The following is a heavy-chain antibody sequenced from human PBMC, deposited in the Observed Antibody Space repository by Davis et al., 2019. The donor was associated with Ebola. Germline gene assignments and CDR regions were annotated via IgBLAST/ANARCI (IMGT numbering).Heavy chain of an antibody. D-gene: IGHD6-19*01. V-gene: IGHV3-33*01. J-gene: IGHJ6*02. CDR1: GFTFSSYG. Sequence: PAGSLRLSCAASGFTFSSYGMHWVRQAPGQGLEWVAVIWYDGSNKYSADSVTGRFTISRDNSKNTLYLQMNSLRAEDTAVYYCARRDGSSGWYNYYGMDVWGQGTTVTVSS. CDR3: ARRDGSSGWYNYYGMDV. CDR2: IWYDGSNK.